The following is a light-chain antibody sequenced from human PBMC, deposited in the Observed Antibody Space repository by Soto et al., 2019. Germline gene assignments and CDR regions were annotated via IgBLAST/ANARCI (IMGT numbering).Light chain of an antibody. CDR1: QSVSRN. CDR3: QQYNDWPPKRYN. CDR2: GAS. J-gene: IGKJ2*01. V-gene: IGKV3-15*01. Sequence: EIVMTQSPATLSVSPGESATLSCRASQSVSRNLAWYQQKPGQTPRLLIYGASTRATGIPARFSGSGSGTEFTLTISSLLSEDFAVYYCQQYNDWPPKRYNFGQGTKLEVK.